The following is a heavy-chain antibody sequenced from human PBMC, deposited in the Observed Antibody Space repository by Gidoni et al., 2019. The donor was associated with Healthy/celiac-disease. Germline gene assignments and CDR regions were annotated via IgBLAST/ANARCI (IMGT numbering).Heavy chain of an antibody. Sequence: QVQLQQWGAGLLKPSETLSLTCAVYCGSFSGYYWSWIRQPPGKGLEWIGEINHSGSTNYNPSLKSRVTISVDTSKNQFSLKLSSVTAADTAVYYCARSGRLVVVHVRGFPFDYWGQGTLVTVSS. V-gene: IGHV4-34*01. CDR2: INHSGST. CDR3: ARSGRLVVVHVRGFPFDY. CDR1: CGSFSGYY. J-gene: IGHJ4*02. D-gene: IGHD2-15*01.